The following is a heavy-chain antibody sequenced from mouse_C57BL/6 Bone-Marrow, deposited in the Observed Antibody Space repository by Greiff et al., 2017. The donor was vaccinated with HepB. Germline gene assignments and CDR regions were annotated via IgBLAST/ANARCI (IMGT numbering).Heavy chain of an antibody. J-gene: IGHJ2*01. D-gene: IGHD1-1*01. Sequence: SFTISCNASGYTFTSYNMHWVKQTPRHGLEWIGAIYPGNGDTSYNQKFKGKATLTVDKSSSTAYMQLSSLTSEDSAVYFCARRGYGSPLDYWGQGTTLTVSS. CDR3: ARRGYGSPLDY. CDR2: IYPGNGDT. CDR1: GYTFTSYN. V-gene: IGHV1-12*01.